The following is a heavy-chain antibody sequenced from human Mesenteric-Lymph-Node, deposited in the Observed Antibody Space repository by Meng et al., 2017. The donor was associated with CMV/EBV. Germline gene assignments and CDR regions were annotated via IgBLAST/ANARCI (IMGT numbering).Heavy chain of an antibody. CDR2: IQTKNDGETT. J-gene: IGHJ4*02. D-gene: IGHD3-3*01. Sequence: GGSLRLSCVASGFTFSNAWVTWVRHPPGKGLEWVGRIQTKNDGETTDYAAAVKGRFSISRDDSINTLYLQMNSLKTEDTAVYYCKTSLEWRSTSDYWGQGALVTVSS. V-gene: IGHV3-15*01. CDR3: KTSLEWRSTSDY. CDR1: GFTFSNAW.